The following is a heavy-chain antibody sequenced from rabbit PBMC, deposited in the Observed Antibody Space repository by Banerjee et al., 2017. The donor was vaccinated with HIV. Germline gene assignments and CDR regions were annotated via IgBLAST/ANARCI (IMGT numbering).Heavy chain of an antibody. V-gene: IGHV1S40*01. CDR3: ARDLGGSSDL. CDR1: GFSFSSGYD. CDR2: INAGSANST. D-gene: IGHD8-1*01. J-gene: IGHJ4*01. Sequence: QQLVESGGGLVKPGASLTLTCKASGFSFSSGYDMCWVRQAPGKGLEWIACINAGSANSTCYATWAKGRFTISKTSSTTVTLQMTSLTAADTTTYFCARDLGGSSDLWGPGTLVTVS.